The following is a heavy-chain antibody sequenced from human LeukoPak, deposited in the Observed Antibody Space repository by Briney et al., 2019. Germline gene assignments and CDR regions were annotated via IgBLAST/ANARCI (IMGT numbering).Heavy chain of an antibody. CDR1: GFTFSSYG. J-gene: IGHJ4*02. CDR2: IRYDGSNK. V-gene: IGHV3-30*02. D-gene: IGHD5-12*01. CDR3: AKDQGLVATSSDYFDY. Sequence: GGSLRLSCAASGFTFSSYGMHWVRQAPGQGLEWVAFIRYDGSNKYYADSVKGRFTISRDNSKNTLYLQMNSLRAEDTAVYYCAKDQGLVATSSDYFDYWGQGTLVTVSS.